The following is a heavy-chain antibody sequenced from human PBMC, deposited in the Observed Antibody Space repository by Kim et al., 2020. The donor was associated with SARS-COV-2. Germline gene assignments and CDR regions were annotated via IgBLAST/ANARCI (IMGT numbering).Heavy chain of an antibody. CDR1: GGSISTYY. CDR2: IYGSGTT. J-gene: IGHJ4*02. Sequence: SETLSLTCTVSGGSISTYYWSWIRQPPGKGLEWIGYIYGSGTTNYNPSLKSRVTISVDASKNQFSLKLTSVTAADTALYYCARHVAYDSDSYYAYFDYWGQGTLVTVSS. D-gene: IGHD3-22*01. V-gene: IGHV4-59*08. CDR3: ARHVAYDSDSYYAYFDY.